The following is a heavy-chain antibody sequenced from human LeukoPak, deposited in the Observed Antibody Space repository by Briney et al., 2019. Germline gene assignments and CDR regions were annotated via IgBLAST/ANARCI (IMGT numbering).Heavy chain of an antibody. J-gene: IGHJ6*03. V-gene: IGHV4-34*01. CDR2: INHSGST. Sequence: TTSETLSLTCAVYGGSFSGYYWSWIRQPPGKGLEWIGEINHSGSTNYNPSLKSRVTISVDTSKNQFSLKLSSVTAADTAVYYCARVVLRSGYGLYYYYYYMDVWGKGTTVTVSS. CDR3: ARVVLRSGYGLYYYYYYMDV. CDR1: GGSFSGYY. D-gene: IGHD5-18*01.